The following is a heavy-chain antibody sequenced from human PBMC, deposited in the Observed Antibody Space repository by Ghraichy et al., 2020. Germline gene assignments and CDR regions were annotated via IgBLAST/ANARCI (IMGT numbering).Heavy chain of an antibody. V-gene: IGHV4-59*01. CDR1: GGSISSYY. J-gene: IGHJ4*02. D-gene: IGHD1-26*01. CDR3: ARAWVDAFDY. CDR2: IYYSGST. Sequence: SETLSLTCTVSGGSISSYYWSWIRQLPGKGLEWIGYIYYSGSTNYNPSLKSRVTISVDTSKNQFSLKLSSVTAADTAVYYCARAWVDAFDYWGQGTLVTVSS.